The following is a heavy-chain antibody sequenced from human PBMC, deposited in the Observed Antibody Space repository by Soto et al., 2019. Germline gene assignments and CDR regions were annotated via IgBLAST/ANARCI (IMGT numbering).Heavy chain of an antibody. CDR1: GLSISSGDW. CDR3: ARDQGSHPGD. CDR2: IHHSGGA. V-gene: IGHV4-4*02. Sequence: QVQLQESGPGLVRPSGTVSLTCAVSGLSISSGDWWCWVRQPPGKGLEWIGEIHHSGGANYNPSRKSRVTLSVVPSKDLFSLTLISVTAADTAFYYCARDQGSHPGDWGQGTLVSVSS. J-gene: IGHJ4*02. D-gene: IGHD6-13*01.